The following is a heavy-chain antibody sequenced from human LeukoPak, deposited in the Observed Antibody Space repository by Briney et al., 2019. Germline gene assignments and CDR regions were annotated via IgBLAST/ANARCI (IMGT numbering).Heavy chain of an antibody. CDR1: GFNFRDAA. Sequence: GGSLRLSCAASGFNFRDAAMTWVRQAPGKGLEWVSLIGPVGDSPFYADSVKGRFTISRDNSKNTLYLQMNSLRAEDTAVYYCAKEGRDGFNYDYWGQGTLVTVSS. V-gene: IGHV3-23*01. CDR2: IGPVGDSP. J-gene: IGHJ4*02. D-gene: IGHD5-24*01. CDR3: AKEGRDGFNYDY.